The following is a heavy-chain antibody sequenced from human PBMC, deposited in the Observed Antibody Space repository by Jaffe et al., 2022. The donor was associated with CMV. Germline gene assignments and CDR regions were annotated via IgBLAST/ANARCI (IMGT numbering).Heavy chain of an antibody. D-gene: IGHD4-17*01. J-gene: IGHJ5*02. Sequence: QVQLVQSGAEVKKPGASVKVSCKASGYTFTSYGISWVRQAPGQGLEWMGWISAYNGNTNYAQKLQGRVTMTTDTSTSTAYMELRSLRSDDTAVYYCARDLDSGGTFNYGDSGRNWFDPWGQGTLVTVSS. CDR2: ISAYNGNT. CDR1: GYTFTSYG. CDR3: ARDLDSGGTFNYGDSGRNWFDP. V-gene: IGHV1-18*04.